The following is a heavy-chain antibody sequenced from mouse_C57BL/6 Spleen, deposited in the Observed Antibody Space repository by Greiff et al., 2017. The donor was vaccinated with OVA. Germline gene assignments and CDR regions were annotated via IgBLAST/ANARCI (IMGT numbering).Heavy chain of an antibody. CDR3: ARVPYYAMDY. J-gene: IGHJ4*01. CDR2: ISYDGSN. CDR1: GYSITSGYY. Sequence: EVKLVESGPGLVKPSQSLSLTCSVTGYSITSGYYWNWIRQFPGNKLEWMGYISYDGSNNYNPSLKNRISITRDTSKNQFFLKLNSVTTEDTATYYCARVPYYAMDYWGQGTSVTVSS. V-gene: IGHV3-6*01.